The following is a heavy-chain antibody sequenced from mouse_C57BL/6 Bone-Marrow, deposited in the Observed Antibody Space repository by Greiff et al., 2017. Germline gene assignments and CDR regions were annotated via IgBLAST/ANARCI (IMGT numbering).Heavy chain of an antibody. Sequence: VQLQQSGAELVRPGASVTLSCKASGYTFTDYEMHWVKQTPVHGLEWIGAIDPETGGTAYNQKFKGKAILTADKSSSTAYMELRSLTSEASAVYYCTRDEGNSGFYSYYFDYWGQGTTLTVSS. J-gene: IGHJ2*01. D-gene: IGHD2-1*01. V-gene: IGHV1-15*01. CDR1: GYTFTDYE. CDR2: IDPETGGT. CDR3: TRDEGNSGFYSYYFDY.